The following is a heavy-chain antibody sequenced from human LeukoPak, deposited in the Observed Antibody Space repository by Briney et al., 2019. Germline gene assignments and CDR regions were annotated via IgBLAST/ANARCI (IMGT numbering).Heavy chain of an antibody. D-gene: IGHD3-10*01. CDR1: GFTFSSYA. CDR2: ISYDGSNK. V-gene: IGHV3-30*04. J-gene: IGHJ4*02. Sequence: GRSLRLSCAASGFTFSSYAMHWVRQAPGKGLEWVAVISYDGSNKYYADSVKGRFTISRDNSKNTLYLQMNSLRAEDTAVYYCARAPSGSYYKAFDYWGQGTLVTVSS. CDR3: ARAPSGSYYKAFDY.